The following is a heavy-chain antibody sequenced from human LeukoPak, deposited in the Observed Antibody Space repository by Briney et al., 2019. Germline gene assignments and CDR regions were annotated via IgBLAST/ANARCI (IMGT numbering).Heavy chain of an antibody. D-gene: IGHD3-10*01. CDR3: AREGTMVRGSRQAFDI. V-gene: IGHV4-39*07. CDR1: GGSISSSSYY. CDR2: IYYSGST. Sequence: PSETLSLTCTVSGGSISSSSYYWGWIRQPPGKGLEWIGSIYYSGSTYYNPSLKSRVTISVDTSKNQFSLKLSSVTAADTAVYYCAREGTMVRGSRQAFDIWGQGTMVTVSS. J-gene: IGHJ3*02.